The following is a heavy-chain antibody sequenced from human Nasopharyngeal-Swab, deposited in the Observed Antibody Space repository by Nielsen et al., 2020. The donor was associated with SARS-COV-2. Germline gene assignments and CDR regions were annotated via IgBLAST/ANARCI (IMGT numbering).Heavy chain of an antibody. CDR2: LYLDDAQ. D-gene: IGHD3-3*01. CDR1: GSSLTTSGVG. Sequence: SGPTLAKPTQILTLTCSFSGSSLTTSGVGVAWIRQPPGKVLVWHALLYLDDAQRHNPSLKTRPPITKDTSKDQLVRTLTNMGPVDSGTYYCAHITRGLERDTIFGVPLASLAYYYMDVWGKGTTVTVS. J-gene: IGHJ6*03. CDR3: AHITRGLERDTIFGVPLASLAYYYMDV. V-gene: IGHV2-5*02.